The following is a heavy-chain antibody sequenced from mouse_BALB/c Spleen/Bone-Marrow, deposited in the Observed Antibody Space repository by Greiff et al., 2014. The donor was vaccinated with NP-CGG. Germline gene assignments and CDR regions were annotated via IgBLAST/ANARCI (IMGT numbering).Heavy chain of an antibody. V-gene: IGHV14-3*02. D-gene: IGHD1-1*01. Sequence: VQLQQSGAELAKPGASVKLSCTASGFNIKDTYMHWVKQRPEQGLEWIGRIDPANGDTKYDPKFQGKATITADTSSNTAYLQLSSLTSEDTAVYYCTKPSLYYGSSYWYFDVWGAGTTVTVSS. CDR1: GFNIKDTY. CDR3: TKPSLYYGSSYWYFDV. J-gene: IGHJ1*01. CDR2: IDPANGDT.